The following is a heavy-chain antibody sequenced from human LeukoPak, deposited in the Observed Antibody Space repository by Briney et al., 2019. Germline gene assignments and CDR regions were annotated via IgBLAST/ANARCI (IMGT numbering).Heavy chain of an antibody. V-gene: IGHV3-21*01. CDR3: AKEVDYGGNPDDY. J-gene: IGHJ4*02. CDR2: ISSSSSYI. CDR1: GFTFSSYS. Sequence: GGSLRLSCAASGFTFSSYSMNWVRQAPGKGLEWVSSISSSSSYIYYADSVKGRFTISRDNAKNSLYLQMNSLRAEDTAVYYCAKEVDYGGNPDDYWGQGTLVTVSS. D-gene: IGHD4-23*01.